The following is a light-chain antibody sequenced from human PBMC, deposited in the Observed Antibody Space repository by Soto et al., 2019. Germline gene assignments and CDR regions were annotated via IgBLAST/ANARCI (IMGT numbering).Light chain of an antibody. V-gene: IGLV1-44*01. CDR3: AAWDDSLNGSYV. J-gene: IGLJ1*01. CDR2: SNN. Sequence: QSVLTQPPSTSGTPGQRVTISCSGSRSNIGSNTVNWYQQLPGTAPQLLIYSNNQRPSGVPDRFSGSKSGTSASLAISGLQSEDEADYYCAAWDDSLNGSYVFGTGTKVTVL. CDR1: RSNIGSNT.